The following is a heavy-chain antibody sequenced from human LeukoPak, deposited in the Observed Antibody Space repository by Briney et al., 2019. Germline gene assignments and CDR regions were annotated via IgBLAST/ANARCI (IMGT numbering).Heavy chain of an antibody. Sequence: GASVRVSCKASGYKFISHYLQWVRQAPGLGPEWMGWMHGGNGNTRYAEKFEGRVTMTRDTSTSTAYMDLSRLTSDDTAAYYCAREGSYCVGGDCYSFDFWGQGTLVTVSS. CDR1: GYKFISHY. CDR2: MHGGNGNT. J-gene: IGHJ4*02. CDR3: AREGSYCVGGDCYSFDF. V-gene: IGHV1-2*02. D-gene: IGHD2-21*02.